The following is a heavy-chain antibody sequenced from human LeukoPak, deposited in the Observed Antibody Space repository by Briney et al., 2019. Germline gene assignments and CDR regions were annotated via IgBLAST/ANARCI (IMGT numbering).Heavy chain of an antibody. V-gene: IGHV3-30*18. D-gene: IGHD2-2*01. J-gene: IGHJ6*03. CDR1: GFTFSSYG. CDR3: AKDLRYCSSTSCYPFYYYYMDV. CDR2: RPYDGSNK. Sequence: PGGSLRLSCAASGFTFSSYGMHWVRQAPGKGLEWVAVRPYDGSNKYYADSVKGRFTISRDNSKNTLYLQMNSLRAEDTAVYYCAKDLRYCSSTSCYPFYYYYMDVWGKGTTVTVSS.